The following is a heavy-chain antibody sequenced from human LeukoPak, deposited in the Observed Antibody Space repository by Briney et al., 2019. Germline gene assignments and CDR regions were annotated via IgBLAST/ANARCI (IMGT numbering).Heavy chain of an antibody. CDR2: IYYSATT. CDR3: ARLTRTTAAGSIPFDY. Sequence: PSETLSLTCTVSGGSISNNSDYWGWIRQPPGKGLEWIGSIYYSATTFYSPSLKSRVTISVDTSKNQFSLRLSSVTAADTAVYYCARLTRTTAAGSIPFDYWGQGTLVIVSS. D-gene: IGHD6-13*01. J-gene: IGHJ4*02. V-gene: IGHV4-39*01. CDR1: GGSISNNSDY.